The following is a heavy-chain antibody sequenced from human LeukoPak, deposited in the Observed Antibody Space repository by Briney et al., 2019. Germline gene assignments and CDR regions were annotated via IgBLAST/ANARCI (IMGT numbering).Heavy chain of an antibody. CDR3: ARGRRFFHIVVVPAASGLEAFDI. J-gene: IGHJ3*02. CDR2: INHSGST. CDR1: GGSFSGYY. D-gene: IGHD2-2*01. V-gene: IGHV4-34*01. Sequence: SETLSLTCAVYGGSFSGYYWSWIRQPPGKGLEWIGEINHSGSTNYNPSVKSRVTISVDTSKNQFSLKLSSVTAADTAVYYCARGRRFFHIVVVPAASGLEAFDIWGQGTMVTVSS.